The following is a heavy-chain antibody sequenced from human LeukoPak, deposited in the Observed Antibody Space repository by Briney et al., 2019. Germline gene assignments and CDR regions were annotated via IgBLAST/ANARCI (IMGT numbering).Heavy chain of an antibody. CDR3: ARSPSGSGHGYNWFDP. Sequence: SVKVSGKASGGTFSSYAISWVRQAPGQGLEWMGGIIPIFGTANYAQKFQGRVTITADKSTSTAYMELSSLRSEDTAVYYCARSPSGSGHGYNWFDPWGQGTLVTVSS. D-gene: IGHD6-19*01. V-gene: IGHV1-69*06. J-gene: IGHJ5*02. CDR1: GGTFSSYA. CDR2: IIPIFGTA.